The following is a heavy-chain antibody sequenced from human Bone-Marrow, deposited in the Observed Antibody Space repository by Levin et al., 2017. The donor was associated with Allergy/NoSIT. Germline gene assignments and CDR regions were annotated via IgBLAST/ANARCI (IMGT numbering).Heavy chain of an antibody. CDR3: ARDTEAYCGGDCYSGFDY. D-gene: IGHD2-21*01. CDR2: INPSGGST. Sequence: ASVKVSCKASGYTFTSYYMHWVRQAPGQGLEWMGIINPSGGSTSYAQKFQGRVTMTRDTSTSTVYMELSSLRSEDTAVYYCARDTEAYCGGDCYSGFDYWGQGTLVTVSS. CDR1: GYTFTSYY. J-gene: IGHJ4*02. V-gene: IGHV1-46*01.